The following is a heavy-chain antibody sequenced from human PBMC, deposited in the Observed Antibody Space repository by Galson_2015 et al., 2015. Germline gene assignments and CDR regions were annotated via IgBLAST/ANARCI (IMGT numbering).Heavy chain of an antibody. J-gene: IGHJ6*03. CDR3: ARGSGNCYGSATHDYYYYMDV. D-gene: IGHD3-10*01. Sequence: SVKVSCKASGDTFSTYTISWVRQAPGQGLEWMGGIIPIFGTANYAQKFQGRVTVTADESTSTAYMELSSLRSEDTAVFFCARGSGNCYGSATHDYYYYMDVWGKGTTVTVSS. V-gene: IGHV1-69*13. CDR1: GDTFSTYT. CDR2: IIPIFGTA.